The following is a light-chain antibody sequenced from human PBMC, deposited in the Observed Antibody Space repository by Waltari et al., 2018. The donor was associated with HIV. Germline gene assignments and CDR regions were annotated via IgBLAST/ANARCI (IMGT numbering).Light chain of an antibody. CDR3: SSFANRDGFYVL. CDR1: NSDIGTYDY. Sequence: QSALTQPPSASGSPGQSVTLSCPGTNSDIGTYDYVSWYQQHPGNAPKLVISEVTKRPSGVSDRFSGSKSGNTAFLTVSGLQAEDEADYYCSSFANRDGFYVLFGGGTRLTVL. V-gene: IGLV2-8*01. J-gene: IGLJ2*01. CDR2: EVT.